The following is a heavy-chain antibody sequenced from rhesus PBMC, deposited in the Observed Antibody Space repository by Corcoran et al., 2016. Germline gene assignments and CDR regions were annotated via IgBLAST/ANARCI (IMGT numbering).Heavy chain of an antibody. CDR3: ARADSNVEWDAFDF. Sequence: QVQLQESGPGLVKPSETLPLTCAVSGASIRSNYRIWIRPPPGTGLEWIGYIYGGSGSTSYNHSLKSRVTISKDTSKNQFSLKLSSVTAADTAVYYCARADSNVEWDAFDFWGQGLRVTVSS. D-gene: IGHD4-23*01. CDR2: IYGGSGST. CDR1: GASIRSNY. V-gene: IGHV4-147*01. J-gene: IGHJ3*01.